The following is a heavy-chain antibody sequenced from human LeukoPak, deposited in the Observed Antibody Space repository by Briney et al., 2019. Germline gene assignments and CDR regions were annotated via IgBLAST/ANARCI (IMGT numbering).Heavy chain of an antibody. V-gene: IGHV4-34*01. Sequence: SETLSLTCAVYGGSFSGYYWSWIRQPPGKGLEWIGEINHSGSTNYNPSLKSRVTISVDTSKNQFSLKLSSVTAADTAVYYCATLLRFLEWPENWFDPWGQGTLVTVSS. CDR3: ATLLRFLEWPENWFDP. CDR1: GGSFSGYY. J-gene: IGHJ5*02. CDR2: INHSGST. D-gene: IGHD3-3*01.